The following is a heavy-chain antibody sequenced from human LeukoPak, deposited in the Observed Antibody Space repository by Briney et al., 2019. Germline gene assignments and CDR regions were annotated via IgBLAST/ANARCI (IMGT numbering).Heavy chain of an antibody. J-gene: IGHJ4*02. Sequence: GGSLRLSCTASGFTLSSSWTYWVRQAPGKGLVYVSRINSEGTGTDYADSVKGRFTISRDTAKNTVYLQMSSLTAEDTAVYYCARDGIQGAPIDYWGQGTLVTVSS. CDR2: INSEGTGT. V-gene: IGHV3-74*01. CDR3: ARDGIQGAPIDY. CDR1: GFTLSSSW. D-gene: IGHD5-18*01.